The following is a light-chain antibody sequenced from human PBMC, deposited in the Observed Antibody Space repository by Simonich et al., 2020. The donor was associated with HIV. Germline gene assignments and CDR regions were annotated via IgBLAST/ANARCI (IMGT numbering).Light chain of an antibody. Sequence: DIVMNQSPDSLVVSLGERATINCKSSQSVLYSSNNKNYLAWYQQKPGQPPQLLIYWASTREFGVPDRFSGSGSGTDFTLTISSLQAEDVAVYYCQQYYSTPLTFGGGTKVEIK. CDR3: QQYYSTPLT. CDR2: WAS. CDR1: QSVLYSSNNKNY. J-gene: IGKJ4*01. V-gene: IGKV4-1*01.